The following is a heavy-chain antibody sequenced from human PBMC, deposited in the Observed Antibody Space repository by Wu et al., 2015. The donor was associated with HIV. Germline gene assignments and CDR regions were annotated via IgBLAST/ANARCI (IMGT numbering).Heavy chain of an antibody. J-gene: IGHJ4*02. CDR2: INPSGGST. CDR3: ARGQQLVLWATYYFDY. D-gene: IGHD6-13*01. Sequence: QVQLVQSGAEVKKPGASVKVSCKASGYTFTSYGISWVRQAPGQGLEWMGIINPSGGSTSYAQKFQGRVTMTRDTSTSTVYMELSSLRSEDTAVYYCARGQQLVLWATYYFDYWGQGTLVTVSS. CDR1: GYTFTSYG. V-gene: IGHV1-46*01.